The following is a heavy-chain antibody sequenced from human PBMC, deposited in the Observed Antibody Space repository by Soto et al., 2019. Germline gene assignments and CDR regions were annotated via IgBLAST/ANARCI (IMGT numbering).Heavy chain of an antibody. D-gene: IGHD5-18*01. V-gene: IGHV6-1*01. CDR3: ARSGNTAMAKSLDY. J-gene: IGHJ4*02. Sequence: PSXILSRPLAVSGDSVSSNSAAWNCIRQSPSRGLEWLGRTYYRSKWYNDYAVSVKSRITINPGTSKNQFSLQLNSVTPEDTAVYYCARSGNTAMAKSLDYWGQGTLVTVSS. CDR2: TYYRSKWYN. CDR1: GDSVSSNSAA.